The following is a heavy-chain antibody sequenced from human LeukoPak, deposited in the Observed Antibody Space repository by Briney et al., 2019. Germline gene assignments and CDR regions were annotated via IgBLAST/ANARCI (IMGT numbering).Heavy chain of an antibody. Sequence: HPGGSLRLSCAASGFTFSSYALNWVRQAPGKGLEWVSYISSSSSTIYYTDSVKGRFTISRDNSKNTLYLQMNSLGAEDTAVYYCAAQPCSVGRCYLDYWGQGTLVTVSS. CDR2: ISSSSSTI. J-gene: IGHJ4*02. D-gene: IGHD2-15*01. V-gene: IGHV3-48*01. CDR3: AAQPCSVGRCYLDY. CDR1: GFTFSSYA.